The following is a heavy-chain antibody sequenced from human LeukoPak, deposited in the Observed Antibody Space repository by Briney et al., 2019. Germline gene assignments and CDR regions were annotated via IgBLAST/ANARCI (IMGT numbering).Heavy chain of an antibody. Sequence: PGRSLRLSCAASGFTFSSYWMSWVRQAPGXXXXWVAXIKQXGSEKYYVDSVKGQFTISRDNAKNSLYLQMNSLRAEDTAVYYCARTGASSSWYYYYYGMDVWGQGTTVTVSS. J-gene: IGHJ6*02. V-gene: IGHV3-7*01. CDR3: ARTGASSSWYYYYYGMDV. CDR2: IKQXGSEK. CDR1: GFTFSSYW. D-gene: IGHD6-13*01.